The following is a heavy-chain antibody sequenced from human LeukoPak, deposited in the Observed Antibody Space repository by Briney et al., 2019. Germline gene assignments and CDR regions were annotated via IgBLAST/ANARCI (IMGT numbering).Heavy chain of an antibody. CDR2: IRSKAYGVTT. D-gene: IGHD2-21*02. V-gene: IGHV3-49*03. Sequence: GGSLRLXCTASGFTFGDYAMSWLRQAPGKGLEWVGFIRSKAYGVTTEYAESVKGRFTISRDDSKSIAYLQMNSLKTEDTAVYYCTGDCGGDCYSGYWGQGTLVTVSS. CDR3: TGDCGGDCYSGY. CDR1: GFTFGDYA. J-gene: IGHJ4*02.